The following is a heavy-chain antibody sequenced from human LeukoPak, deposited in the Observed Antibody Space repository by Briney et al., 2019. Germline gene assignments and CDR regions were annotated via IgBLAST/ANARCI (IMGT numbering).Heavy chain of an antibody. CDR2: INPSGGST. CDR1: GYTFTSYY. J-gene: IGHJ4*02. CDR3: AREGKELPFDY. D-gene: IGHD1-26*01. V-gene: IGHV1-46*01. Sequence: GASVKVSCKASGYTFTSYYMHWVRQAPGQGLEWMGIINPSGGSTSYAQKFQGRVTMTRDASTSTVYMELSSLRSEDTAVYYCAREGKELPFDYWGQGTLVTVSS.